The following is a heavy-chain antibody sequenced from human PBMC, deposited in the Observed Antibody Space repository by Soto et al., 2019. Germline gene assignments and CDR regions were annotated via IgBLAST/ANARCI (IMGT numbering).Heavy chain of an antibody. CDR2: ISYDGSNK. Sequence: GGSLRLSCAASGFTFSSYGMHWVRQAPGKGLEWVAVISYDGSNKYYADSVKGRFTISRDNSKNTLYLQMNSLRAEDTAVYYCAKSGGYDSSGYSSGYWGQGTLVTVSS. CDR1: GFTFSSYG. V-gene: IGHV3-30*18. CDR3: AKSGGYDSSGYSSGY. J-gene: IGHJ4*02. D-gene: IGHD3-22*01.